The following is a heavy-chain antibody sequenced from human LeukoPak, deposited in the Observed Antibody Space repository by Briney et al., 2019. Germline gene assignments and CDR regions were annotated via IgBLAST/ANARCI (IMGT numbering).Heavy chain of an antibody. Sequence: GGSLRLSCAASGFTFNSYWIDWVRQAPGKGLEWVANINRDGSVRNLLDSVKGRFTIPRDNTKNPLFLEISSLRAEDTAVYYCARNLGSQQFDYWGQGTLVTVSS. CDR1: GFTFNSYW. J-gene: IGHJ4*02. V-gene: IGHV3-7*01. CDR3: ARNLGSQQFDY. D-gene: IGHD1-26*01. CDR2: INRDGSVR.